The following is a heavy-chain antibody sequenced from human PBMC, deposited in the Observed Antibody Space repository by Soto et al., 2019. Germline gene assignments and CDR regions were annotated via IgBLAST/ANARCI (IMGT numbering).Heavy chain of an antibody. CDR1: GFTFSSYA. CDR2: ISYDGSNK. D-gene: IGHD3-22*01. Sequence: QVQLVESGGGVVQPGRSLRLSCAASGFTFSSYAMHWVRRAPGKGLEWVAVISYDGSNKNYADSVKGRFTISRDNSKDTRYLQVNSRRAEEPAVYYCAGGGMRGQIYYDTIPYPTDYYYYSGRAVWGQGTTVTVS. V-gene: IGHV3-30-3*01. CDR3: AGGGMRGQIYYDTIPYPTDYYYYSGRAV. J-gene: IGHJ6*02.